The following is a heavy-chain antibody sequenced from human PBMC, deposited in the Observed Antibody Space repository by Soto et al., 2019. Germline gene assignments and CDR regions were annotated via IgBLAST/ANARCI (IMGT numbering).Heavy chain of an antibody. V-gene: IGHV4-59*01. CDR2: IYYSGST. J-gene: IGHJ6*02. CDR1: GGSISSYY. Sequence: QVQLQESGPGLVKPSETLSLTCTVSGGSISSYYWSWIRQPPGKGLEWIGYIYYSGSTNYNPSLKSRVTISVDTSKNQFSLKLSSVTAADTAVYYCARSRYYYGMDVWGQGTTVTVSS. CDR3: ARSRYYYGMDV.